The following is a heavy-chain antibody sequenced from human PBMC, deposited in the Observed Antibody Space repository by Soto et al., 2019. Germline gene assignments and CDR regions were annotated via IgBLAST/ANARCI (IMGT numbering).Heavy chain of an antibody. CDR3: AKDRHYPRDYFHY. J-gene: IGHJ4*02. V-gene: IGHV3-23*01. CDR1: GFTFSSSA. D-gene: IGHD3-10*01. CDR2: VSANGQGI. Sequence: PGGSLRLSCAASGFTFSSSAISWVRQAPGKGLGWVSAVSANGQGIYYADSVRGRFTISRDNSKNTVFLHMDSLSAEDTAVYYCAKDRHYPRDYFHYWGQGTLVTVS.